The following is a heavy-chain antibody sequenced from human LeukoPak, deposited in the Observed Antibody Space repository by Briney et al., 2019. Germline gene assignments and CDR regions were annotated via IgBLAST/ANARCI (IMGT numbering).Heavy chain of an antibody. D-gene: IGHD1-26*01. J-gene: IGHJ4*02. CDR1: GYTLSSYT. CDR3: AKVLSGSQDY. V-gene: IGHV3-21*04. Sequence: GGSLRLFCAASGYTLSSYTMNWVRQAPGKGLEGGSSISSSSTYIYYADSLKGRFPISRDDAKNSLYLRMNSLRAEDTAVYYCAKVLSGSQDYWGQGTLVTVFS. CDR2: ISSSSTYI.